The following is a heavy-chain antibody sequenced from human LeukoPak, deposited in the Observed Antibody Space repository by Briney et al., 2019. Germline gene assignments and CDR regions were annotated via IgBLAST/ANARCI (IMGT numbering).Heavy chain of an antibody. Sequence: ASVKVSCKVSGYTLTELSMHWVRQAPGKGLEWMGGFDPEDGGTIYAQKFQGRVTMTEDTSTDTAYMELSSLRSEDTAVYYCATPSGSYSNWFDPWGQGTLVTVSS. CDR2: FDPEDGGT. CDR3: ATPSGSYSNWFDP. CDR1: GYTLTELS. D-gene: IGHD1-26*01. J-gene: IGHJ5*02. V-gene: IGHV1-24*01.